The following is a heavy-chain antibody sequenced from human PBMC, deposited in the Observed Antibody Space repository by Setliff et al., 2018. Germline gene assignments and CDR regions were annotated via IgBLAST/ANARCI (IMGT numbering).Heavy chain of an antibody. V-gene: IGHV4-34*01. CDR3: ARSFSRREKFLLDY. CDR2: VNDSGSA. Sequence: SETLSLTCDVFGGSFSGYFWAWIRQSPGEGLEWIGDVNDSGSANYKPSLKSRLTISMDTSKNQFSLKVSSVTAADTAVYYCARSFSRREKFLLDYWGQGALVTVSS. CDR1: GGSFSGYF. J-gene: IGHJ4*02.